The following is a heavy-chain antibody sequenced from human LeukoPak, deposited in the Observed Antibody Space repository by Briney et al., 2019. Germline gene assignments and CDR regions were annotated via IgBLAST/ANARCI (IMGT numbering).Heavy chain of an antibody. CDR1: GYSIIRGYY. V-gene: IGHV4-38-2*02. CDR2: ISHRGSA. Sequence: SETLFLTCTVSGYSIIRGYYWGWIRQPPGKGLEWIGSISHRGSAYYNSSLKSRVTISVDTSKNQFSLKLYSVTAADTAVYYCARDGSGDYFSSIDYWGQGSLVTVSS. D-gene: IGHD4-17*01. J-gene: IGHJ4*02. CDR3: ARDGSGDYFSSIDY.